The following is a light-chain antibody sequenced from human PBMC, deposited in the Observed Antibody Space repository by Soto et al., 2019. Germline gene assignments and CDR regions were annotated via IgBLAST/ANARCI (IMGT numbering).Light chain of an antibody. V-gene: IGKV3-20*01. CDR3: QQYNNWPPWT. CDR1: QSVSSSY. Sequence: EIVLTQSPDTLSLSPGERATLSCRASQSVSSSYLAWYQQKPGQAPRLLIYGASSRATGIPDRFSGSGSGTDFTLTISRLEPEDFAVYYCQQYNNWPPWTFGQGTKVEIK. CDR2: GAS. J-gene: IGKJ1*01.